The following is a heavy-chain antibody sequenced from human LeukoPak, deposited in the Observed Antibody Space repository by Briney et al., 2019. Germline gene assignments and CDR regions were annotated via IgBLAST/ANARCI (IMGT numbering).Heavy chain of an antibody. Sequence: SETLSLTCTVSGGSISSYYWSWIRQPPGKGLEWIGYIYYSGSTNYNPSLKSRVTISVDTSKNQFSLKLSSVTAADTAVYYCARESAIAAAGDAFDIWGQGTMVTVSS. CDR3: ARESAIAAAGDAFDI. CDR2: IYYSGST. CDR1: GGSISSYY. V-gene: IGHV4-59*01. D-gene: IGHD6-13*01. J-gene: IGHJ3*02.